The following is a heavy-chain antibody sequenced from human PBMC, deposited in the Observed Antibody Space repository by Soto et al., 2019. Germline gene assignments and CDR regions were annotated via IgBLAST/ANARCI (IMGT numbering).Heavy chain of an antibody. CDR3: AKKGYYPSGKINLFDS. J-gene: IGHJ4*02. V-gene: IGHV4-38-2*01. CDR1: GYSINSDYY. CDR2: VDHSGRT. Sequence: SETLSLTCAASGYSINSDYYWGWIRQPPGKGLEWIGSVDHSGRTYYSPSLRSRLTIFIDTSKNQFSLRLTSVTAADTAMYFCAKKGYYPSGKINLFDSWGPGTLVTVSS. D-gene: IGHD3-10*01.